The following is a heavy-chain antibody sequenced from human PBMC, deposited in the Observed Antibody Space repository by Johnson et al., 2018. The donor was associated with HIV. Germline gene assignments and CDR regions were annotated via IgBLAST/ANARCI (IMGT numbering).Heavy chain of an antibody. V-gene: IGHV3-7*01. CDR1: GFTFSSYW. CDR3: AREYYGSGSDAFDI. Sequence: MQLVEFGGGLVQPGVSLRLSCAASGFTFSSYWMSWVRQAPGKGLEWVANIKQDGSEKYDVDSVKGRFTISRDNAKNSLYLQMNSLRAEDTAVYYCAREYYGSGSDAFDIWGQGTMVTVSS. D-gene: IGHD3-10*01. J-gene: IGHJ3*02. CDR2: IKQDGSEK.